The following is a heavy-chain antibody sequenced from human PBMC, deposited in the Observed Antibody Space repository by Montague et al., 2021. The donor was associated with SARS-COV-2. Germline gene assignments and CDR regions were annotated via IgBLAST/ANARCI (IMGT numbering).Heavy chain of an antibody. CDR2: IRQDGEER. Sequence: SLRLSCAASGFTLTNYYMSWVRQAPGEGLEWVANIRQDGEERNYXXSVRGRFTISRDNARNSLYLQMNSLRGDDTAVYYCARGSPGIGMDVWGQGTTVTVSS. V-gene: IGHV3-7*01. CDR3: ARGSPGIGMDV. D-gene: IGHD1-26*01. CDR1: GFTLTNYY. J-gene: IGHJ6*02.